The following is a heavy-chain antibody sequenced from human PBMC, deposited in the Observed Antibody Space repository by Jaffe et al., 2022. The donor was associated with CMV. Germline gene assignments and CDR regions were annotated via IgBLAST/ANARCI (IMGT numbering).Heavy chain of an antibody. CDR2: ISSSSSYI. CDR3: ARVDGGYDSSGYYSIFDY. J-gene: IGHJ4*02. V-gene: IGHV3-21*01. CDR1: GFTFSSYS. D-gene: IGHD3-22*01. Sequence: EVQLVESGGGLVKPGGSLRLSCAASGFTFSSYSMNWVRQAPGKGLEWVSSISSSSSYIYYADSVKGRFTISRDNAKNSLYLQMNSLRAEDTAVYYCARVDGGYDSSGYYSIFDYWGQGTLVTVSS.